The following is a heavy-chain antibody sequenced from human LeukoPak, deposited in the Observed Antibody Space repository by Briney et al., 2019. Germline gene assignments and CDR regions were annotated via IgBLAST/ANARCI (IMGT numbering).Heavy chain of an antibody. CDR3: ARVFPYYDFWSGYSNWFDP. D-gene: IGHD3-3*01. CDR1: GYTFTSYD. CDR2: MNPNSGNT. Sequence: GASVKVSCKASGYTFTSYDINWVRQATGQGLEWMGWMNPNSGNTGYALKFQGRVTITRNTSISTAYMELSSLRSEDTAVYYCARVFPYYDFWSGYSNWFDPWGQGTLVTVSS. V-gene: IGHV1-8*01. J-gene: IGHJ5*02.